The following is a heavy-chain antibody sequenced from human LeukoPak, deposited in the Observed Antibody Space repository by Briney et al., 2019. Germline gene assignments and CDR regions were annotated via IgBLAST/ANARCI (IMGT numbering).Heavy chain of an antibody. V-gene: IGHV3-23*01. CDR3: AKSVTAAGTYAFDI. CDR1: GSPVSGYS. D-gene: IGHD6-13*01. J-gene: IGHJ3*02. Sequence: GGSLRLSCAVSGSPVSGYSMNWARQGPGKGLEWVSSLRGNGGSTEYVDSVRGRFVISRDNSRNTLYLQMNSLRAEDTAVYYCAKSVTAAGTYAFDIWGQGTVVTVSS. CDR2: LRGNGGST.